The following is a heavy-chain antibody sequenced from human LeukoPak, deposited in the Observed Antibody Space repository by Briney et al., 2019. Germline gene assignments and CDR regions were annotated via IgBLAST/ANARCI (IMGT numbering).Heavy chain of an antibody. CDR2: ISVSGYST. J-gene: IGHJ4*02. D-gene: IGHD1-26*01. V-gene: IGHV3-23*01. Sequence: GGSLRLSCAASGFTFNNYVMSWVRQAPGKGLEWVSAISVSGYSTYYADSVKGRLTISRDNSKNTLYLQVNSLRAEDTAIYYCARRVGTTTPFDYWGQGTLVTVSS. CDR3: ARRVGTTTPFDY. CDR1: GFTFNNYV.